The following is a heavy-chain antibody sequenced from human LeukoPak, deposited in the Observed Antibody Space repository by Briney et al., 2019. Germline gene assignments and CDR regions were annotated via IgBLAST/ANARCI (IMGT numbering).Heavy chain of an antibody. Sequence: GGSLRLSCAASGFTFSSYSMNWVRQAPGKGLEWVSYISSSSSTIYYADSVKGRFTISKDISKNTLYMRMSSLRAEDTAVYFCAKRRYDSSGHFDSWGQGTLVTVSS. CDR3: AKRRYDSSGHFDS. CDR1: GFTFSSYS. V-gene: IGHV3-48*01. CDR2: ISSSSSTI. J-gene: IGHJ4*02. D-gene: IGHD3-22*01.